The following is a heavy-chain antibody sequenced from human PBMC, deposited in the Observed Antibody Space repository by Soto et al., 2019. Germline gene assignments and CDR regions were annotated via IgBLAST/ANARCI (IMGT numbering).Heavy chain of an antibody. CDR3: ARKRTVDGNDY. J-gene: IGHJ4*02. D-gene: IGHD6-19*01. CDR1: GCTFTSYD. CDR2: MNPNSGNT. V-gene: IGHV1-8*01. Sequence: QVQLVQSGAEVKKPGASVKVSCKASGCTFTSYDINWVRQATGQGLEWMGWMNPNSGNTGYAQNFQGRVTMTRNTSIITDSMEMSSLRSEDKAVYNCARKRTVDGNDYWGQGTLVTVSS.